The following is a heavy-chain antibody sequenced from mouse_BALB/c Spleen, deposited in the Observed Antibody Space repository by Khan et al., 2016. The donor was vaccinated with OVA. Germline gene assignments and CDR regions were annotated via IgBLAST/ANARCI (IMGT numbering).Heavy chain of an antibody. CDR1: GFSLTGYG. J-gene: IGHJ3*01. CDR3: ARELRLGVFAF. CDR2: IWGDGST. D-gene: IGHD1-2*01. V-gene: IGHV2-6-7*01. Sequence: QVQLKESGPGLVAPSQSLSITCTVSGFSLTGYGVNWVRQPPGKGLEWLGMIWGDGSTDYNSVLKSRLSITKDNSKSQVFLKMNSLQTDETARYYCARELRLGVFAFWGQGTQVTVS.